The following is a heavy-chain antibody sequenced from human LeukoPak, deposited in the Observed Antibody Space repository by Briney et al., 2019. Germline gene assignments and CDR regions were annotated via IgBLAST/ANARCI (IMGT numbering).Heavy chain of an antibody. D-gene: IGHD3-22*01. CDR3: AREGDYYDTSGTLDY. Sequence: SQTLSLTCTVSGGSISSGNYYWSWIRKPAGKGLEWIGRIYTSGSINYNPSLKSRVTISVDTSKNQFSLKLSSVTAADTAVYYCAREGDYYDTSGTLDYWGQGTLVTVSS. J-gene: IGHJ4*02. CDR1: GGSISSGNYY. V-gene: IGHV4-61*02. CDR2: IYTSGSI.